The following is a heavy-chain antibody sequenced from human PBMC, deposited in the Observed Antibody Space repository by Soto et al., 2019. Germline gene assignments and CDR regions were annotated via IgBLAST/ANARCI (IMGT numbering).Heavy chain of an antibody. D-gene: IGHD6-6*01. CDR3: AKSHEYSSSSVAPWFDY. J-gene: IGHJ4*02. CDR2: ISGSGGST. CDR1: GFTFSSYA. V-gene: IGHV3-23*01. Sequence: EVQLLESGGGLVQPGGSLRLSCAASGFTFSSYAMSWVRQAPGKGLEWVSAISGSGGSTYYADSVKGRFTISRDNSKNTLYLQMNSLRAEDTAVYYCAKSHEYSSSSVAPWFDYWGQGTLVTVSS.